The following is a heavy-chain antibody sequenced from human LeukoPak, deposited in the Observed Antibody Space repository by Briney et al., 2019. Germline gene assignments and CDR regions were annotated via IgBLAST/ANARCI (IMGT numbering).Heavy chain of an antibody. CDR3: AREGGNDYGDYGPLDY. CDR2: IYYSGST. CDR1: GGSISSYY. V-gene: IGHV4-59*12. J-gene: IGHJ4*02. Sequence: PSETLSLTCTASGGSISSYYWSWIRQPPGKGLEWIGYIYYSGSTNYNPSLKSRVTISVDTSKNQFSLKLSSVTAADTAVYCCAREGGNDYGDYGPLDYWGQGTLVTVSS. D-gene: IGHD4-17*01.